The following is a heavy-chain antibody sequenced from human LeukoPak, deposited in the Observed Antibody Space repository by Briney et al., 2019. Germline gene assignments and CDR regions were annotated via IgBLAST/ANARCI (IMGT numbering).Heavy chain of an antibody. Sequence: SETLSLTCTASGGSISSSSHYWGWLPQPPGQGLEWNASVYKSGSTFYNPSLKSRVIITVDTYKKQLSLNVRSVTDADTAVYFCARGRLRLWPFPLPYNHYARDVWREGTRLSVS. J-gene: IGHJ6*02. CDR1: GGSISSSSHY. V-gene: IGHV4-39*07. CDR2: VYKSGST. CDR3: ARGRLRLWPFPLPYNHYARDV. D-gene: IGHD4/OR15-4a*01.